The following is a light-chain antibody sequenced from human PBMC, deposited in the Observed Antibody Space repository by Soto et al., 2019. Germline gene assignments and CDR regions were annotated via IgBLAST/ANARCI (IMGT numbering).Light chain of an antibody. CDR3: SSYAGRSNV. Sequence: QSVLTQPPSASGSAGQSVAISCTGTSIDVGGYNYVSWYQQHPGKAPKLMIYEVNKRPSGVPDRFSGSKSGNTASLTVSGLQAEDEADYYCSSYAGRSNVFGTGTKVTVL. V-gene: IGLV2-8*01. CDR2: EVN. J-gene: IGLJ1*01. CDR1: SIDVGGYNY.